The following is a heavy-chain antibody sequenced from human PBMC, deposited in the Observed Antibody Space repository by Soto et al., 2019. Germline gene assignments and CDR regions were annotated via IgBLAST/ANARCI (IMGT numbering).Heavy chain of an antibody. CDR3: ARAVDYYDSSGYYTHEYFQH. CDR2: ISAYNGNT. D-gene: IGHD3-22*01. J-gene: IGHJ1*01. CDR1: GYTFTTYG. Sequence: QVQLVQSGGEVKKPGASVKVSCKASGYTFTTYGITWVRQGPGQGLEWMGWISAYNGNTNYAQKVQGRVTMNTDTSTSTAYMELRSLRSDDTAVYYCARAVDYYDSSGYYTHEYFQHWGQGTLVTVSS. V-gene: IGHV1-18*01.